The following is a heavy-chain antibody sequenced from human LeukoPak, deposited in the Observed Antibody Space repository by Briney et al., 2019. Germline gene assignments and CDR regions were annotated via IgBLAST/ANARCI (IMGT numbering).Heavy chain of an antibody. Sequence: PSETLSLTCTVSGGSISSGGYYWSWIRQHPGKGLEWIGYIYYSGSTYYNPSLKSRVTISVDTSKNQFSLKLSSVTAADTAVYYCARGYSIAVTQFDYWGQGTLVTVSS. J-gene: IGHJ4*02. D-gene: IGHD6-19*01. CDR2: IYYSGST. V-gene: IGHV4-31*03. CDR3: ARGYSIAVTQFDY. CDR1: GGSISSGGYY.